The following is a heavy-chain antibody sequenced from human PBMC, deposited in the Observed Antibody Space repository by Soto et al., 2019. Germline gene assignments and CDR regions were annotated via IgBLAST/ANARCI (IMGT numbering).Heavy chain of an antibody. Sequence: QVQLQQWGAGLLKPSETLSLTCAVYGGSFSGYYWSWLRQPPGKGLVWIGAINHSGSTNYNPSLQSPVTISVHTSKHHSSLKLSSVSAADTAVYYCANRVCGGECRAENWFDPWGQGTLVTVSS. D-gene: IGHD2-21*01. V-gene: IGHV4-34*01. CDR2: INHSGST. J-gene: IGHJ5*02. CDR3: ANRVCGGECRAENWFDP. CDR1: GGSFSGYY.